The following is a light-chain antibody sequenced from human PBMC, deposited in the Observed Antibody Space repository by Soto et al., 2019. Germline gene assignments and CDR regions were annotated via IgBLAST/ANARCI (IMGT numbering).Light chain of an antibody. CDR1: QSVSNY. CDR2: DAS. Sequence: EIVLTQSPATLSLSPGERATVSCRASQSVSNYLGWYQQKAGQAPRLLIFDASNTYTGIPARFSGSGSGTDFTLTISSLEPEDFAVYYCQHGGTFGQGTRLE. CDR3: QHGGT. V-gene: IGKV3-11*01. J-gene: IGKJ5*01.